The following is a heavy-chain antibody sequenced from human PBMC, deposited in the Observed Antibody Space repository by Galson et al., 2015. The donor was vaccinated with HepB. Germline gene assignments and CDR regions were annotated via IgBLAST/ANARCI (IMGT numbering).Heavy chain of an antibody. CDR3: ARQKGIIMPFDY. D-gene: IGHD3-10*01. Sequence: LSLTCSVSGGSISSHYWSWVQQPPGKGLEWIGYISNNRNTNYNPSLKSRVTISVDTSRIQFSLKVSSVTAADTAIYYCARQKGIIMPFDYWGQGTLVTVSS. J-gene: IGHJ4*02. CDR1: GGSISSHY. V-gene: IGHV4-59*08. CDR2: ISNNRNT.